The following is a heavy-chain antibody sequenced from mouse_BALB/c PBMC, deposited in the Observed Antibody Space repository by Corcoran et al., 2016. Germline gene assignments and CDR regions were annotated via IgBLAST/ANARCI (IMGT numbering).Heavy chain of an antibody. Sequence: EVQLLQSGAELVKPGASVKLSCTASGFNIKDTYMHWVKQRPEQGLEWIGRIDPANGSTKYDPKFQGKATMTADTSSNTVYLQLSSLTSEATAVYYCGRSREGNYVVYWGQGTTLTVSS. CDR2: IDPANGST. V-gene: IGHV14-3*02. J-gene: IGHJ2*01. D-gene: IGHD2-1*01. CDR1: GFNIKDTY. CDR3: GRSREGNYVVY.